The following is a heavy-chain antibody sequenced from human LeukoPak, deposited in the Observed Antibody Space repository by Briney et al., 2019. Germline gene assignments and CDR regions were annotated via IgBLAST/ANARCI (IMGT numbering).Heavy chain of an antibody. CDR2: ISYDGSNK. CDR3: AKGSIVGATSYYYMDV. V-gene: IGHV3-30*02. J-gene: IGHJ6*03. CDR1: GFTFNNYG. Sequence: GGSLRLSCAASGFTFNNYGMHWVRQAPGKGLEWVAFISYDGSNKYYADSVKGRFTISRDNSKNTLYLQMNNLRADDTAVYYCAKGSIVGATSYYYMDVWGKGTTVTISS. D-gene: IGHD1-26*01.